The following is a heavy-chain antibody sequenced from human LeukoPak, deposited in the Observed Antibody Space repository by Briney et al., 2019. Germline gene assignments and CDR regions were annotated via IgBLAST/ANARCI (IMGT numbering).Heavy chain of an antibody. CDR1: GYTFTSYY. CDR3: AREESGGYFDY. Sequence: ASVKVSCKASGYTFTSYYMHWVRQAPGQGLEWMGLINPSGTNTNYAQKFRGRVTMTRDTSTSTVYMDLSSLRSEDTAMYFCAREESGGYFDYWGQGALVTVSS. D-gene: IGHD2-8*02. V-gene: IGHV1-46*01. J-gene: IGHJ4*02. CDR2: INPSGTNT.